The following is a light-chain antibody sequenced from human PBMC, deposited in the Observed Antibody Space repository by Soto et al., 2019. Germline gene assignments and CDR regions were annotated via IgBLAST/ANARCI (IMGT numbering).Light chain of an antibody. CDR2: GAS. J-gene: IGKJ1*01. V-gene: IGKV3-15*01. CDR3: QQYDQWPRT. Sequence: RLVRRSTATLSVSQGKRVTLCGRASQSLTRNLAWYQHKPGQSPRLLIYGASARATGIPDRFSGGGSGAEYTLTISSLHSEDFAVYYCQQYDQWPRTFGQGTKVDIK. CDR1: QSLTRN.